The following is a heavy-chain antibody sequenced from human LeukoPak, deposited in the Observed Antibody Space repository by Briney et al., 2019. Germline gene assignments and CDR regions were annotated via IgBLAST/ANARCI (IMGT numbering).Heavy chain of an antibody. V-gene: IGHV3-23*03. J-gene: IGHJ4*02. CDR2: IYSGGATT. D-gene: IGHD3-16*01. CDR1: GFTFTSHA. CDR3: AASIRARYFDC. Sequence: GGSLRLSCAASGFTFTSHAMNWVRQAPGKGLEWVSVIYSGGATTYYADSVQGRFSISRDNSKNTLYLQMNSLRAEDTAVYYCAASIRARYFDCWGQGTLVTVSS.